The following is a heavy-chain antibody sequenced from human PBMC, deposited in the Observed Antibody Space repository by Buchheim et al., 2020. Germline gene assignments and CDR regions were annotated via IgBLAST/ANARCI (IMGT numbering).Heavy chain of an antibody. V-gene: IGHV3-30*04. J-gene: IGHJ6*02. CDR2: ISYDGSNK. CDR1: GFTFSSYA. Sequence: QVQLVESGGGVVQPGRSLRLSCAASGFTFSSYAMHWVRQAPGKGLEWVAVISYDGSNKYYADSVKGRFTISRDNSKNTLYLQMDCQRAEDTAVYYCARDDNWNAHYSSYGMDVWGQGTT. CDR3: ARDDNWNAHYSSYGMDV. D-gene: IGHD1-1*01.